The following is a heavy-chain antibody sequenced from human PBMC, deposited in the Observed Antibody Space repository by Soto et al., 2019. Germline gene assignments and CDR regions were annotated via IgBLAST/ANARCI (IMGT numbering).Heavy chain of an antibody. D-gene: IGHD4-17*01. V-gene: IGHV4-31*03. CDR1: GGSISSGGYY. CDR3: XRWXXXSGDDAFDI. CDR2: IYYSGST. Sequence: QVQLQESGPGLVKPSQTLSLTCTVSGGSISSGGYYWSWIRQHPGKGLEWIGYIYYSGSTYYNPSLKSRVTISVDTSKNQFSLKLSSVTAADTAVYYCXRWXXXSGDDAFDIWGQGTMVTVSS. J-gene: IGHJ3*02.